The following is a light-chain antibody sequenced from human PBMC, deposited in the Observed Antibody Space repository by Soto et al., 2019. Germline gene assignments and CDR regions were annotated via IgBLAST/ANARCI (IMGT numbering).Light chain of an antibody. V-gene: IGLV2-14*01. CDR2: DVT. CDR3: SSYSTSSTNYV. J-gene: IGLJ1*01. CDR1: SSDVGGYNS. Sequence: QSALTQPASVSGSPGQSITISCTGISSDVGGYNSVSWYQQHPGKAPKLMIYDVTNRPSGVSNRFSGSKSDNTASLTISGLQAEDEADYYCSSYSTSSTNYVFGAGTKLTVL.